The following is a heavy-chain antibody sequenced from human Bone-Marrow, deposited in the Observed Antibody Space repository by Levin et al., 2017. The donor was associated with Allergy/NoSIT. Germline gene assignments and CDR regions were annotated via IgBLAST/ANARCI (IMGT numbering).Heavy chain of an antibody. CDR2: LSFDGSEK. J-gene: IGHJ5*02. CDR3: VRAGGGDGDYETPNHFDA. V-gene: IGHV3-30*03. D-gene: IGHD4-17*01. Sequence: GESLKISCVASGFIFSDFGMHWVRQAPGKGLEWVSVLSFDGSEKYYADSVKGRFTISRDNSKNTLYLEMNSLRPEDTAVYYCVRAGGGDGDYETPNHFDAWGQGTLVTVSS. CDR1: GFIFSDFG.